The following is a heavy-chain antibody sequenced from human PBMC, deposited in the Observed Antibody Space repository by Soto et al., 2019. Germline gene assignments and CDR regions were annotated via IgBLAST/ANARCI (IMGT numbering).Heavy chain of an antibody. J-gene: IGHJ3*02. CDR1: GYTFTGYY. CDR3: ARDSIDGSGIDDAFDI. Sequence: ASVKVSCKASGYTFTGYYMHWVRQAPGQGLEWMGWINPNSGGTNYAQKFQGWVTMTRDTSISTAYMELSRLRSDDTAVYYCARDSIDGSGIDDAFDIWSQGTMVTVSS. D-gene: IGHD3-10*01. CDR2: INPNSGGT. V-gene: IGHV1-2*04.